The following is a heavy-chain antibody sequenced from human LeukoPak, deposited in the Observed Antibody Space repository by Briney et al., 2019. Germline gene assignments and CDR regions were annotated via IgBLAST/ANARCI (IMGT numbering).Heavy chain of an antibody. CDR1: GFTFSSYV. Sequence: GGSLRLSCAASGFTFSSYVMSWVRQAPGKGLEWVSAISGSGGSSDYADSVKGRFTNSRDNSKNTLYLQMNSPGAEDTAIYYCAKKAGNDYGGRSFDHWGQGTLVTVSS. J-gene: IGHJ4*02. CDR2: ISGSGGSS. V-gene: IGHV3-23*01. CDR3: AKKAGNDYGGRSFDH. D-gene: IGHD4-23*01.